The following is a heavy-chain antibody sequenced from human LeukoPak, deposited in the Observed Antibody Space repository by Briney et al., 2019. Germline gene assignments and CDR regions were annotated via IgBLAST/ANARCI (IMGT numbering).Heavy chain of an antibody. CDR2: ISGSGGST. CDR3: AKSRNYALLRSHDY. V-gene: IGHV3-23*01. CDR1: GFTFSSYA. Sequence: GGSLRLSCAASGFTFSSYAMRWVRQAPGKGLEWVSAISGSGGSTYYADSVKGRFTISRDNSKNTLYLQMNSLRAEDTAVYYCAKSRNYALLRSHDYWGQGTLVTVSS. J-gene: IGHJ4*02. D-gene: IGHD1-7*01.